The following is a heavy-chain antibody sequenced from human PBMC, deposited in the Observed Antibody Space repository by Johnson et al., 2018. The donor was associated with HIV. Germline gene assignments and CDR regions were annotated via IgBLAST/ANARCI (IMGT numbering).Heavy chain of an antibody. CDR2: INWNGGST. CDR3: AKDRYGGSYPDAFDI. D-gene: IGHD1-26*01. J-gene: IGHJ3*02. V-gene: IGHV3-20*04. Sequence: VQLVESGGGLVQPGRSLRLSCAASGFTFDDYDMSWVRQAPGKGLEWVSGINWNGGSTGYADSVKGRFTISRDNAKNSLYLQMSSLRAEDTALYYCAKDRYGGSYPDAFDIWGQGTMVTVSS. CDR1: GFTFDDYD.